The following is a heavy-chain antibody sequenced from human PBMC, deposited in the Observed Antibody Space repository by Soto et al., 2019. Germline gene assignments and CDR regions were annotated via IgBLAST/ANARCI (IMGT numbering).Heavy chain of an antibody. V-gene: IGHV3-23*01. CDR3: VKRGTVTTDYYGMDV. D-gene: IGHD4-17*01. CDR1: RFTFTRSP. CDR2: ISGSGGGT. J-gene: IGHJ6*04. Sequence: EEQLWESGGGLAQPGGSLRLSCAASRFTFTRSPMSWVRQAPVRGLEWVSAISGSGGGTYYADSVRGRFTISRDNSKNTLYLQMNSLRDEDTAIYYCVKRGTVTTDYYGMDVWGKGTTVTVSS.